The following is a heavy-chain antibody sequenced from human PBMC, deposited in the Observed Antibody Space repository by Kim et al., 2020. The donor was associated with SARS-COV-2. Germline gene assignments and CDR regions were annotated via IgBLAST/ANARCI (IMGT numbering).Heavy chain of an antibody. CDR2: INHSGST. Sequence: SETLSLTCAVYGGSFSGYYWSWIRQPPGKGLEWIGEINHSGSTNYNPSLKSRVTISVDTSKNQFSLKLRSVTAADTAVYYCARALIAARDFDYWGQGTLV. V-gene: IGHV4-34*01. CDR3: ARALIAARDFDY. CDR1: GGSFSGYY. J-gene: IGHJ4*02. D-gene: IGHD6-6*01.